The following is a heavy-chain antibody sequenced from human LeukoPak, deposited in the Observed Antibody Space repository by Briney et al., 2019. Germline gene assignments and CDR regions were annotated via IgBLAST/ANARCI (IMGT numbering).Heavy chain of an antibody. CDR1: GFTFSTYA. CDR3: AKGRSGWYEGLDY. J-gene: IGHJ4*02. V-gene: IGHV3-23*01. CDR2: ISHGGDSA. Sequence: PGGSLRLSCTASGFTFSTYAMTWVRQAPGKGLEWVSVISHGGDSAWYADSVKGRFTISRDNSKSTLFLQMNSPRADDTAIYYCAKGRSGWYEGLDYWGQGILVTVSS. D-gene: IGHD6-19*01.